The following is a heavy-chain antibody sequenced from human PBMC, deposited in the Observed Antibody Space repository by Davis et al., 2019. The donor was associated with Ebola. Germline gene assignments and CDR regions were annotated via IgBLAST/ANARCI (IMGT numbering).Heavy chain of an antibody. CDR1: GCTFSSYA. CDR3: ASTGIAARGPYYYGMDV. Sequence: VKVSCKASGCTFSSYAISWVRQAPGQGLEWMGGIIPIFGTANYAQKFQGRVTITADKSTSTAYMELSSLRSDDTAVYYCASTGIAARGPYYYGMDVWGQGTTVTVSS. CDR2: IIPIFGTA. J-gene: IGHJ6*02. D-gene: IGHD6-6*01. V-gene: IGHV1-69*13.